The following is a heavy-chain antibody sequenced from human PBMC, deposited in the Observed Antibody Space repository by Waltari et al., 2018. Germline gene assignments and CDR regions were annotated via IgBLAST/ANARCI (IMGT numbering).Heavy chain of an antibody. CDR1: GFTFSSYE. CDR2: ISHSGSTI. V-gene: IGHV3-48*03. J-gene: IGHJ6*02. Sequence: EVPLVESGGGLVQPGGSLRLSCATSGFTFSSYEMTWVRQAPGKGLEWVSYISHSGSTIYYADSVKGRFTISRDNAKKSLYLQMNSLRAEDTAVYYCARTAGLDVWAKGPRSPSP. CDR3: ARTAGLDV.